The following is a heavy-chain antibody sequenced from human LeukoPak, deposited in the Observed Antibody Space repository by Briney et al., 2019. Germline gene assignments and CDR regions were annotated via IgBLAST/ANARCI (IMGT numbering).Heavy chain of an antibody. V-gene: IGHV4-31*03. CDR1: GGSISSGVYY. Sequence: SETLSLTCTVSGGSISSGVYYWSWIRQHPGKGLEWIGYIYYSGSTYYNPSLKSRVTISVDTSKNQFSLKLSSVTAADTAVYYCARAYYDILTGYTYYYYYMDVWGKGTTVTVSS. CDR3: ARAYYDILTGYTYYYYYMDV. D-gene: IGHD3-9*01. CDR2: IYYSGST. J-gene: IGHJ6*03.